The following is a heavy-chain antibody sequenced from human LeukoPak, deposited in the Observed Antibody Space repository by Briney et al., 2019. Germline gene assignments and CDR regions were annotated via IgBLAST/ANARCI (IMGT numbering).Heavy chain of an antibody. CDR1: GYTFTGYY. CDR2: INPNSGGT. CDR3: ARDQDHIAVAGIDY. D-gene: IGHD6-19*01. J-gene: IGHJ4*02. Sequence: ASVKVSCKASGYTFTGYYMHWVRQAPGQGLEWMGWINPNSGGTNYAQKFQGRVTITADKSTSTAYMELRSLRSEDTAVYYCARDQDHIAVAGIDYWGQGTLVTVSS. V-gene: IGHV1-2*02.